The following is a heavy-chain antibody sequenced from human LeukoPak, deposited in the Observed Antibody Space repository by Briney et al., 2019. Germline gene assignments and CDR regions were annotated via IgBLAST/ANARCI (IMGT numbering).Heavy chain of an antibody. CDR1: GYTLTELS. CDR3: ASSRGYDVGGYFDY. J-gene: IGHJ4*02. Sequence: ASVKVSCKVSGYTLTELSMHWVRQAPGKGLEWMGGFDPEDGETIYAQKFQGRVTITRDTSASTAYMELSSLRSEDTAVYYCASSRGYDVGGYFDYWGQGTLVTVSS. CDR2: FDPEDGET. V-gene: IGHV1-24*01. D-gene: IGHD5-12*01.